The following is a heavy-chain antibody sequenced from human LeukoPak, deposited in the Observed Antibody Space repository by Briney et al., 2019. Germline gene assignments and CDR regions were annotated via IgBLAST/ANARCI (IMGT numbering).Heavy chain of an antibody. D-gene: IGHD6-19*01. V-gene: IGHV3-48*04. Sequence: PGGSLRLSCAASGIAFGSHGMNWVRQAPGKGLEWVSYINVGSSTIYYADSVKGRVTISRDNAKNSLYLQMNSLRAEDTAVYYCARDTIAVAGPIFDPWGQGTLVTVSS. CDR1: GIAFGSHG. CDR2: INVGSSTI. CDR3: ARDTIAVAGPIFDP. J-gene: IGHJ5*02.